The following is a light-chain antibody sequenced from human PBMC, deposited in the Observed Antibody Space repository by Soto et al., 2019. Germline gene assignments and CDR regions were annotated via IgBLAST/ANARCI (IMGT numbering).Light chain of an antibody. CDR1: SSDVGGYNY. CDR2: EVS. V-gene: IGLV2-14*01. CDR3: SSYTGSSTL. J-gene: IGLJ1*01. Sequence: ALTQPASVSGSPGQSITISCTGTSSDVGGYNYVSWYQQHPGKAPKLMIYEVSNRPSGVSNRFSGSKSGNTASLTISGLQAEDEADYYCSSYTGSSTLFGTGTKVTVL.